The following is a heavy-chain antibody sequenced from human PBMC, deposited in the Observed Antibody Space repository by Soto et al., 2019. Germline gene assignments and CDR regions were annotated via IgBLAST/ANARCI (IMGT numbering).Heavy chain of an antibody. V-gene: IGHV4-30-2*01. J-gene: IGHJ4*02. CDR3: ARGVDTAMVRGLFDY. Sequence: SETLSLTCAVSGGSISSGGYSWSWIRQPPGKGLEWIGYIYHSGSTYYNPSLKSRVTISVDRSKNQFSLKLSSVTAADTAVYYCARGVDTAMVRGLFDYWGQGTLVTVSS. D-gene: IGHD5-18*01. CDR2: IYHSGST. CDR1: GGSISSGGYS.